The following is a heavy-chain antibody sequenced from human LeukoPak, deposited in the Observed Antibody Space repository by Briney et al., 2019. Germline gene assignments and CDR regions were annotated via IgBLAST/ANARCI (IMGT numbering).Heavy chain of an antibody. D-gene: IGHD6-13*01. V-gene: IGHV1-69*04. CDR3: ARIAAAGTR. J-gene: IGHJ4*02. CDR2: IIPILGIA. Sequence: SVKVSCKASGGTFSSYAISWVRQAPGQGLEWMGRIIPILGIANYAQKFQGRVTITRNTSISTAYMELSSLRSEDTAVYYCARIAAAGTRWGQGTLVTVSS. CDR1: GGTFSSYA.